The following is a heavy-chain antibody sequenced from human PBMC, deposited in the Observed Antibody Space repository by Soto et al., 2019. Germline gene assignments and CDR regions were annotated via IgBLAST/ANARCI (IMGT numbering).Heavy chain of an antibody. CDR3: ARAYYGSAPYYYYGMDV. D-gene: IGHD3-10*01. CDR2: IWYDGSNK. V-gene: IGHV3-33*01. J-gene: IGHJ6*02. CDR1: GFTFSSYG. Sequence: QVQLVESGGGVVQPGRSLRLSCAASGFTFSSYGMHWVRQAPGKGLEWVAVIWYDGSNKYYADSVKGRFTISRDNSKNTLYLQMNSLRAEDTAVYYCARAYYGSAPYYYYGMDVWGQGTPVTVSS.